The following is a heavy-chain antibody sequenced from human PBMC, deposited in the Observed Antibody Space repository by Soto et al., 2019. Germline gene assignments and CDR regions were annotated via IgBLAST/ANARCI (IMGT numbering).Heavy chain of an antibody. J-gene: IGHJ6*02. CDR1: GVSMSSGGYS. CDR2: IYHNGSP. Sequence: SETLSLSCAVSGVSMSSGGYSWSWIRQPPGKGLEWIGYIYHNGSPYYNPSLKSRVTISVDRSKNQFSLKLSSVTAADTAVYYCARVPDVWGQGTTVT. CDR3: ARVPDV. V-gene: IGHV4-30-2*01.